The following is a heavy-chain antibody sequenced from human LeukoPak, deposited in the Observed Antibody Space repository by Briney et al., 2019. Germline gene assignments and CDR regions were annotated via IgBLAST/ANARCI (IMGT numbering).Heavy chain of an antibody. D-gene: IGHD1-26*01. V-gene: IGHV3-9*03. CDR1: GFTFDDYA. Sequence: GGSLRLSCAASGFTFDDYAMHWVRQAPGKGLEWVSGISWNSGSIGYADSVKGRFTISRDNAKNSLYLQMNSLRAEDMALYYCAKDIRTGGSYLFDYWGQGTLVTVSS. CDR3: AKDIRTGGSYLFDY. CDR2: ISWNSGSI. J-gene: IGHJ4*02.